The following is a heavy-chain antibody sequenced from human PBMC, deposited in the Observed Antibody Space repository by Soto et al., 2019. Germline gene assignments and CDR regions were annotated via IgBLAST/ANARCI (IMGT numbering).Heavy chain of an antibody. J-gene: IGHJ6*03. CDR1: GGTFSSYT. D-gene: IGHD6-13*01. V-gene: IGHV1-69*04. CDR2: IIPILGIA. CDR3: ARDGRIAAASYYMDV. Sequence: SVKVSCKASGGTFSSYTISWVRQAPGQGLEWMGRIIPILGIANYAQKFQGRVTITADKSTSTAYMELSSLRSEDTAVYYCARDGRIAAASYYMDVWGKGTTVTVSS.